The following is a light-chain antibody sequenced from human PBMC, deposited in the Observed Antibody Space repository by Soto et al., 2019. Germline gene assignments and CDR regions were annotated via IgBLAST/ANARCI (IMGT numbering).Light chain of an antibody. V-gene: IGKV3-20*01. CDR3: QQYGSSPIT. CDR2: GAS. J-gene: IGKJ5*01. Sequence: EIVMTQSPATLSVSPGERATLSCRASQSVSSSYFAWYKQKPGQAPRVXIYGASSRATGIPDRFSGSGSGTEFTLTISRLEPEDFEVYYCQQYGSSPITFGQGTRLEIK. CDR1: QSVSSSY.